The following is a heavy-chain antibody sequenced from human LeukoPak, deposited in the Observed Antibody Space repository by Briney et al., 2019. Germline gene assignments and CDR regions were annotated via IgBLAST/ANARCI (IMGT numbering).Heavy chain of an antibody. CDR3: AGLRGYSYGYDY. V-gene: IGHV3-23*01. CDR1: GFTFSSYA. J-gene: IGHJ4*02. Sequence: PGGSLRLSCAASGFTFSSYAMSWVRQAPGKGLEWVSAISGSGGSTYYADSVKGRFTISRDNSKNTLYLQMNSLRAEDTAVYYCAGLRGYSYGYDYWGQGTLVTVSS. D-gene: IGHD5-18*01. CDR2: ISGSGGST.